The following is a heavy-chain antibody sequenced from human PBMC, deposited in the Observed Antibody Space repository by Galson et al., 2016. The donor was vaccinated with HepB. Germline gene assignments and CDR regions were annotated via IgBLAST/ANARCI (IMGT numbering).Heavy chain of an antibody. V-gene: IGHV1-8*02. CDR3: ARGVVCYGDRCTYTGMDV. CDR1: GYSFTNYQ. J-gene: IGHJ6*02. D-gene: IGHD2-21*02. Sequence: SVKVSCKGSGYSFTNYQINWVRQATGQGPEWLGWMNPNSGNTLYAQKFWGRVTMTSDTSISTAYMELSSPTSEDTAIYYCARGVVCYGDRCTYTGMDVWGQGTTVTVSS. CDR2: MNPNSGNT.